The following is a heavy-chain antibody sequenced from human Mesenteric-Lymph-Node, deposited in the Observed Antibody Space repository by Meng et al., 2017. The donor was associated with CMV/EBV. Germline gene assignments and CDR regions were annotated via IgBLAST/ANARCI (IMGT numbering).Heavy chain of an antibody. V-gene: IGHV3-53*01. J-gene: IGHJ3*02. CDR1: GFTVSSNY. CDR3: ARLWEGAFDI. D-gene: IGHD1-26*01. CDR2: IYSGGST. Sequence: GESLKISCAASGFTVSSNYMSWVRQAPGKGLEWVSVIYSGGSTYYADSAKGRFTISRDNSKNTLYLQMNSLRAEDTAVYYCARLWEGAFDIWGQGTMVTVSS.